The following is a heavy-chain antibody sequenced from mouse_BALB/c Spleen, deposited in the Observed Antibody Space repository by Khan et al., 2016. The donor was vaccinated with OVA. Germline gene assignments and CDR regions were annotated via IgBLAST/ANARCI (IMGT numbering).Heavy chain of an antibody. Sequence: EVQLQESGGDLVNPGGSLKLSCAASGFIFSSYGMSWVRQTPDKRLEWVATISSGGTYTYYPDSVKGRFTISRDNATNTLTLQMSSRKPEYTAMYYCTIFSTTTTGDHYAMDYGGQATSVTVSS. J-gene: IGHJ4*01. V-gene: IGHV5-6*01. CDR1: GFIFSSYG. D-gene: IGHD1-2*01. CDR2: ISSGGTYT. CDR3: TIFSTTTTGDHYAMDY.